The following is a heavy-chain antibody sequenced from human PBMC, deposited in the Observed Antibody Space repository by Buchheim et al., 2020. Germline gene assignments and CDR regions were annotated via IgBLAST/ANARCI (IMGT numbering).Heavy chain of an antibody. CDR2: ISGSGGST. D-gene: IGHD3-3*01. CDR1: GFTFSSYA. V-gene: IGHV3-23*01. Sequence: EVQLLESGGGLVQPGGSLRLSCAASGFTFSSYAMSWVRQAPGKGLEWVSAISGSGGSTYYADSVKGRFTIPRANSKNTLYLQMNSLRAEDTAVYYCAKDRLDDFWSGYYLGTWFDPWGQGTL. CDR3: AKDRLDDFWSGYYLGTWFDP. J-gene: IGHJ5*02.